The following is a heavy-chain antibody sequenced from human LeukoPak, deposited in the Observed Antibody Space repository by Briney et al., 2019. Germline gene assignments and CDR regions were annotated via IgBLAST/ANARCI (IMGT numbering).Heavy chain of an antibody. D-gene: IGHD6-19*01. V-gene: IGHV1-2*02. CDR1: GYTFTGYY. J-gene: IGHJ3*02. CDR2: INPNSGGT. CDR3: ARGGSSGWYQAFDI. Sequence: ASVKVSCKASGYTFTGYYVHWVRQAPGQGLEWMGWINPNSGGTNYAQKFQGRVTMTRDTSISTAYMELSRLRSDDTAVYYCARGGSSGWYQAFDIWGQGTMVTVSS.